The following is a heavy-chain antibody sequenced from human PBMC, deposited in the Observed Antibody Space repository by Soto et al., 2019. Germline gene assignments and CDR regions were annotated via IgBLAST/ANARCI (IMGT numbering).Heavy chain of an antibody. CDR2: ISVSGGST. CDR1: GFTLSNSA. J-gene: IGHJ3*01. Sequence: EVQLLESGGHLVQPGGSLRLSCAASGFTLSNSAMSWVRQVPGKGLECVSTISVSGGSTYYADSVKGRFIISRDNYRNTLYLEMSSLRGEDTAIYYCARRTATFAPPAFDFWGQGTVVTVSS. CDR3: ARRTATFAPPAFDF. V-gene: IGHV3-23*01.